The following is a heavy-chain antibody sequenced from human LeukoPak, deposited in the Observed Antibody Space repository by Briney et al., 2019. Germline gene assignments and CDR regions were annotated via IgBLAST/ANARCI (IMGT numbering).Heavy chain of an antibody. CDR1: GDSVSSNSAA. Sequence: SQTLSLTCAISGDSVSSNSAAWNWIRQSPSRGLEWLGRTYYRSKWYNDYAVSVKSRITINPDTSKNQFSLQLNSVTPEDTAVYYCARDYERVWVQLERRERCFDYWGQGTLVTVSS. J-gene: IGHJ4*02. CDR3: ARDYERVWVQLERRERCFDY. V-gene: IGHV6-1*01. CDR2: TYYRSKWYN. D-gene: IGHD1-1*01.